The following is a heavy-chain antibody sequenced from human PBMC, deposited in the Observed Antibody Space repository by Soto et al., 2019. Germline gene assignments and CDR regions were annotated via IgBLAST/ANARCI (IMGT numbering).Heavy chain of an antibody. Sequence: PGGSLRLSCAASGFTFSSYAMSWVRQAPGKGLEWVSAISGSGGSTYYADSVEGRFTISRDNSKNTLYLQMNSLRAEDTAVYYCAKDTVWGAVAPSTVDYWGQGTLVTVSS. CDR1: GFTFSSYA. CDR2: ISGSGGST. J-gene: IGHJ4*02. CDR3: AKDTVWGAVAPSTVDY. D-gene: IGHD6-19*01. V-gene: IGHV3-23*01.